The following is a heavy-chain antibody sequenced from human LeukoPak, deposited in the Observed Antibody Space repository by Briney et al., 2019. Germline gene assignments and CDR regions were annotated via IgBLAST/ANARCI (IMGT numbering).Heavy chain of an antibody. D-gene: IGHD3-10*01. CDR2: SNAGNGNT. V-gene: IGHV1-3*01. J-gene: IGHJ6*02. CDR3: ARLDYYGSGSYDYYGMDV. Sequence: ASVKVSCTASGYIFTSYAMHWVRQAPGQRLEWMGWSNAGNGNTKYSQKFQGRVTITRDTSASTAYMELSSLRSEDTAVHYCARLDYYGSGSYDYYGMDVWGQGTTVTVSS. CDR1: GYIFTSYA.